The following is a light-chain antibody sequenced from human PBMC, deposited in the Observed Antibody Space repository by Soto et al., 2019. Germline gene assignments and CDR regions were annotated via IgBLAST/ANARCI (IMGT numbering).Light chain of an antibody. J-gene: IGKJ1*01. CDR1: QNILTY. Sequence: DIQMTQSPSTLSGSVGDRVTITCRASQNILTYLNWFQQKPGKAPKLLIYAASNLQSGVPSRFSGSASGTDFTLTIDTLQPEDFATYYCQHTYIIPWTFGQGTKV. CDR3: QHTYIIPWT. CDR2: AAS. V-gene: IGKV1-39*01.